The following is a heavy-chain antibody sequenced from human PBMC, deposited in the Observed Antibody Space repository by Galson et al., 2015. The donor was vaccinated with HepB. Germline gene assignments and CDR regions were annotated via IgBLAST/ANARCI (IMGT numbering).Heavy chain of an antibody. CDR3: ARGVGGYDY. CDR1: GGSISSYY. CDR2: IYYSGST. Sequence: ETLSLTCTVSGGSISSYYWSWIRQPPGKGLEWIGYIYYSGSTNYNPSLKSRVTISVDTSKNQFSLKLSSVTAADTAVYYCARGVGGYDYWGQGTLVTVSS. D-gene: IGHD4-23*01. V-gene: IGHV4-59*01. J-gene: IGHJ4*02.